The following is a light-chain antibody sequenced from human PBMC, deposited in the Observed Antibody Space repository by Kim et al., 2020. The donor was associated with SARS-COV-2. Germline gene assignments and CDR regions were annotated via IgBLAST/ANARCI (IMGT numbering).Light chain of an antibody. J-gene: IGLJ2*01. V-gene: IGLV2-11*01. CDR3: CSYAGSYVV. Sequence: PGQAVTISCTGTSSDVGGYDYVSWHQQHPGKAPTLMIYDVGKRPSGVPDRFSGSKSGNTASLTISGLQAEDEADYYCCSYAGSYVVFGGGTQLTVL. CDR1: SSDVGGYDY. CDR2: DVG.